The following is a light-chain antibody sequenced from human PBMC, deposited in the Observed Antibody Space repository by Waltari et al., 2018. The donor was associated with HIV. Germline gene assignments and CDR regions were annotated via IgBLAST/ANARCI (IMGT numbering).Light chain of an antibody. V-gene: IGLV7-46*01. CDR3: LLSYFGVRV. CDR2: DTE. CDR1: GGSVSRNHY. Sequence: LTCCPGGTVTITCAPVGGSVSRNHYTHWIQLKPGQAPRTLIYDTEKRHPWTAGRFAGSLSGGRAALVLAGALPDDEAEYYCLLSYFGVRVFGGGTTLTV. J-gene: IGLJ3*02.